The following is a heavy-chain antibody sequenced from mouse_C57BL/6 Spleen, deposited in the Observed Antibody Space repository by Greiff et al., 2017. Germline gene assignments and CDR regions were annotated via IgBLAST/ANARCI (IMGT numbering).Heavy chain of an antibody. CDR3: ASGFYGEAMCC. CDR1: GYTFTDYN. D-gene: IGHD1-1*01. J-gene: IGHJ4*01. CDR2: INPNNGGT. V-gene: IGHV1-18*01. Sequence: EVQLQQSGPELVKPGASVKIPCKASGYTFTDYNMDWVKQSHGKSLEWIGDINPNNGGTSYNQKFKGKATLTVDKSSSTAYMELRSLTSEDTAVYYCASGFYGEAMCCWGKGTSVSASS.